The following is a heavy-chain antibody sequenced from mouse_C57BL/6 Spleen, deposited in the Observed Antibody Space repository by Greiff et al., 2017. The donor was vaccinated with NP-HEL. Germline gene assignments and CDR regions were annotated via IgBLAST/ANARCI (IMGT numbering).Heavy chain of an antibody. D-gene: IGHD1-1*01. V-gene: IGHV1-82*01. CDR2: IYPGDGDT. CDR3: ARDYYGSSYEVFDY. Sequence: QVQLQQSGPELVKPGASVKISCKASGYAFSSSWMNWVKQRPGKGLEWIGRIYPGDGDTNYNGKFKGKATLTADKSSSTAYMQLSSLTSEDSAVYFCARDYYGSSYEVFDYWGQGTTLTVSS. J-gene: IGHJ2*01. CDR1: GYAFSSSW.